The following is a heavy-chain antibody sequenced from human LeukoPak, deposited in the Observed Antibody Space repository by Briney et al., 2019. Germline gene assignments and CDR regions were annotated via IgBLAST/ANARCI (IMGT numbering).Heavy chain of an antibody. CDR2: IYPGDSDT. D-gene: IGHD5-24*01. V-gene: IGHV5-51*01. J-gene: IGHJ3*02. CDR3: ARESSEMATNTGAFDI. Sequence: GESLKISCKGSGYSFTSYWIGWVRQMPGKGLGWMGIIYPGDSDTRYSPSFQGQVPISADKSISTAYLQWSSLKVSDTAMYYCARESSEMATNTGAFDIWGQGTMVTVSS. CDR1: GYSFTSYW.